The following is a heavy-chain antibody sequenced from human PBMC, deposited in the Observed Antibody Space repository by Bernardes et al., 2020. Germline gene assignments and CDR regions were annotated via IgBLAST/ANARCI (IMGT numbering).Heavy chain of an antibody. J-gene: IGHJ3*02. D-gene: IGHD3-10*01. CDR3: ARHVGWFGLHGDDAFDI. V-gene: IGHV4-59*08. CDR2: IYNSGNTDYYSGNTNYKPSL. Sequence: SETLSLTCTVSGGSITSYHWSWIRQSPVKGLEWVGYIYNSGNTDYYSGNTNYKPSLNYNPALTSRVTLSTDTAKNQVLLKVTSVTAADTAIYYCARHVGWFGLHGDDAFDIWGHGTLVTVSS. CDR1: GGSITSYH.